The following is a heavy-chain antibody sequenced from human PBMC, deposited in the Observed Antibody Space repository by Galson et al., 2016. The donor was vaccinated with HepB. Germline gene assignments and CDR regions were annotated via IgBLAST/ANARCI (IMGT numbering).Heavy chain of an antibody. V-gene: IGHV3-23*01. J-gene: IGHJ4*02. CDR2: ISGSGIHT. CDR3: AKGNTVPDY. D-gene: IGHD4-11*01. Sequence: SLRLSCAASGFAFRTYSMNWVRQAPGKGLEWVSTISGSGIHTFYGDAVKGRFTISRDNSKNTLYLQMRTLRVEDTAVYYCAKGNTVPDYWGQGTLVTVSS. CDR1: GFAFRTYS.